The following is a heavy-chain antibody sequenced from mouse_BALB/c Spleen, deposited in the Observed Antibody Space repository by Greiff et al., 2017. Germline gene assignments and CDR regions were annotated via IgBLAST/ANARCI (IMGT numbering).Heavy chain of an antibody. Sequence: VQLQQSGPSLVKPSQTLSLTCSVTGDSITSGYWNWIRKFPGNKLEYMGYISYSGSTYYNPSLKSRISITRDTSKNQYYLQLNSVTTEDTATYYCARYRDYRYHYAMDYWGQGTSVTVSS. J-gene: IGHJ4*01. CDR2: ISYSGST. CDR3: ARYRDYRYHYAMDY. V-gene: IGHV3-8*02. CDR1: GDSITSGY. D-gene: IGHD2-14*01.